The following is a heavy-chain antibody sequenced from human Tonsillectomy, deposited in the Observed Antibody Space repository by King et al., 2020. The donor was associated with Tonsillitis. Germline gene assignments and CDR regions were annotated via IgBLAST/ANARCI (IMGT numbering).Heavy chain of an antibody. D-gene: IGHD6-13*01. CDR3: ARDVAAAGFLWD. Sequence: VQLVESGGGLIQPGGSLRLSCAASGFTVSSNYMSWVRQAPGKGLEWVSIIYSGGSAYYADSVKGRFTISRDNSKNTLYLQMNSLRAEDTAVYYCARDVAAAGFLWDWGQGTLVTVSS. V-gene: IGHV3-53*01. CDR2: IYSGGSA. CDR1: GFTVSSNY. J-gene: IGHJ4*02.